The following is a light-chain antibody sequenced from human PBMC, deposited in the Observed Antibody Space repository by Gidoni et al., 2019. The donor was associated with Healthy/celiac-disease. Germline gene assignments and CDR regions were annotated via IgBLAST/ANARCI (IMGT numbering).Light chain of an antibody. Sequence: EIVLTQSPATLSLSPGERATLSCRASQSVSSYLAWYQQKPGQAPRLLIYDASNRATGIPARFRYSGSGTDFTLTISSLEPEDFAVYYCQQRSNWPPITFGQGTRLEIK. CDR1: QSVSSY. V-gene: IGKV3-11*01. CDR3: QQRSNWPPIT. CDR2: DAS. J-gene: IGKJ5*01.